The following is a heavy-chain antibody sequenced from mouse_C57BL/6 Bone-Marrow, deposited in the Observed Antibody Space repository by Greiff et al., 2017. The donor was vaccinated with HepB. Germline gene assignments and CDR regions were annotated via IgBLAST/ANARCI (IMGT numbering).Heavy chain of an antibody. D-gene: IGHD2-12*01. CDR3: ARDRELGGYFDV. CDR2: ISDGGSYT. V-gene: IGHV5-4*01. CDR1: GFTFSSYA. J-gene: IGHJ1*03. Sequence: VQLKESGGGLVKPGGSLKLSCAASGFTFSSYAMSWVRQTPEKRLEWVATISDGGSYTYYPDNVKGRFTISRDNAKNNLYLQMSHLKSEDTAMYYCARDRELGGYFDVWGTGTTVTVSS.